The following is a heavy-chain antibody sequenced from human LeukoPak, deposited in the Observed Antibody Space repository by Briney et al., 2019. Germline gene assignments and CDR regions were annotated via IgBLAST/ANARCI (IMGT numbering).Heavy chain of an antibody. Sequence: PSETLSLTCTVSGGSISSNNYYCGWIRQPPGKGREWIGSINIGGNTYYNPSLKSRVTIAVDTSKTQFSLKLSSVTAADTSVYYCARHSVSGWYFDYWGQGTLVTVSS. J-gene: IGHJ4*02. CDR3: ARHSVSGWYFDY. D-gene: IGHD6-19*01. V-gene: IGHV4-39*01. CDR2: INIGGNT. CDR1: GGSISSNNYY.